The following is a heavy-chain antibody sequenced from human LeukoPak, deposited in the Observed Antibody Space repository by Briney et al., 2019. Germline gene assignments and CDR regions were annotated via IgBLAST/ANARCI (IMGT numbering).Heavy chain of an antibody. CDR1: GFTFSTYE. Sequence: GGSLRLSCAGSGFTFSTYEMNWLRQAPGKGLEWVSYIGCRPTTTYYAESVRGRFTISRDNTKNSVFLQMTSLRADDAAVYFCATSGAYEISWAFNIWGQGTMVAVSS. V-gene: IGHV3-48*03. CDR3: ATSGAYEISWAFNI. CDR2: IGCRPTTT. D-gene: IGHD3-9*01. J-gene: IGHJ3*02.